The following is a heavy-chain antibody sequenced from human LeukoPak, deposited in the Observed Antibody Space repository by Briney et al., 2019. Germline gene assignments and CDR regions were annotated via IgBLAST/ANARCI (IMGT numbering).Heavy chain of an antibody. CDR1: GFTFSSYG. J-gene: IGHJ4*02. V-gene: IGHV3-30*18. CDR2: ISYDGSNK. CDR3: AKSRSVGRFRYTFDY. Sequence: GRSLRLSCAASGFTFSSYGMQWVRQAPGKGLEWVAVISYDGSNKYYADSLKGRVTISRDKSKNTLYLQMNSLRAEDTAVYYCAKSRSVGRFRYTFDYWGQGTLVTVSS. D-gene: IGHD1-1*01.